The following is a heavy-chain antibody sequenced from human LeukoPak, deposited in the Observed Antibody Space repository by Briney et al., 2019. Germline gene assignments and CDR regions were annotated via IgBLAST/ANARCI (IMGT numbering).Heavy chain of an antibody. V-gene: IGHV4-39*01. D-gene: IGHD3-22*01. CDR1: GGSISSGGYY. J-gene: IGHJ4*02. CDR2: IYYSGST. CDR3: AIHGGHYYDSSGYDDY. Sequence: PSETLSLTCTVSGGSISSGGYYWGWIRQPPGKGLEWIGSIYYSGSTYYNPSLKSRVTISVDTSKNQFSLKLSSVTAADTAVYYCAIHGGHYYDSSGYDDYWGQGTLVTVSS.